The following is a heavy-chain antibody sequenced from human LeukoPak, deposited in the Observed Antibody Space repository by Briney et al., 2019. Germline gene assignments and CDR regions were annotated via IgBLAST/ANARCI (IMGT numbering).Heavy chain of an antibody. J-gene: IGHJ4*02. D-gene: IGHD2-15*01. CDR2: IYSGGST. CDR3: ARGGRGVPLDY. CDR1: GFTVSSNY. Sequence: GGSLRLSCAASGFTVSSNYMSWVRQAPGKGLEWVSVIYSGGSTYYADSVKGRFTIPRDNSKNTLYLQMNSLRAEDTAVYYCARGGRGVPLDYWGQGTLVTVSS. V-gene: IGHV3-53*01.